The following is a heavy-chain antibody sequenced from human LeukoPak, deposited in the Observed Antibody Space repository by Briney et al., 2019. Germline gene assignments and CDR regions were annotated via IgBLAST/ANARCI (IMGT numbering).Heavy chain of an antibody. CDR3: ATERNWVFDY. V-gene: IGHV3-23*01. CDR1: GFTFSSYA. J-gene: IGHJ4*02. D-gene: IGHD7-27*01. CDR2: ISGSAGST. Sequence: GGSLRLSCAASGFTFSSYAMTWVRQAPGKGLEWVSTISGSAGSTYYAGSVKGRFTISRDNSKNTLYVQMNSLRAEDTAVYYCATERNWVFDYWGQGTLVTVSS.